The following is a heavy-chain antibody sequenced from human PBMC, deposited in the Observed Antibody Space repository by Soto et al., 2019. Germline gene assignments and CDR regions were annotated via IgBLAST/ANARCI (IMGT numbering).Heavy chain of an antibody. CDR1: GFTFSTYG. CDR2: IWYDGSNK. V-gene: IGHV3-33*01. Sequence: QVQLVESGGGVVQPGRSLRVSCEASGFTFSTYGMHWVRQAPDKGLEWVAVIWYDGSNKYYGDSVKGRFTISRDNSKNTLYLQMNSLRVDDTAVYYCARAVGPFDYWGQGTPVTVSS. D-gene: IGHD1-26*01. CDR3: ARAVGPFDY. J-gene: IGHJ4*02.